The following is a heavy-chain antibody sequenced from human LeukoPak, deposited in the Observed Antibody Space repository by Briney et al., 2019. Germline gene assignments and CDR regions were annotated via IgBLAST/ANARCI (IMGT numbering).Heavy chain of an antibody. D-gene: IGHD2-21*01. CDR1: GCSFSSGGYY. Sequence: PSETLSLTCTVSGCSFSSGGYYWGWIRQPPGKGLEWIGSMYYSGGTYYNPSLKSRVTISVDTSKNQFSMKLSSVTAADTSVYYCASPCGGPTDYWGQGTLVTVSS. V-gene: IGHV4-39*01. CDR2: MYYSGGT. J-gene: IGHJ4*02. CDR3: ASPCGGPTDY.